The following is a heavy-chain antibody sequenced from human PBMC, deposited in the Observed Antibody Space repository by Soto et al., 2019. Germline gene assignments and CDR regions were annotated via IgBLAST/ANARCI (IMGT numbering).Heavy chain of an antibody. Sequence: ASVKVSCKASGYTFTSYGISWVRQAPGQGLEWMGWISGYNGDTNYAQKLQGRVTMTTDTSTSTAYMELRSLRSDDTAVYYCARRAPPGIAGGYNWFDPWGQGTLVTVSS. J-gene: IGHJ5*02. CDR3: ARRAPPGIAGGYNWFDP. CDR1: GYTFTSYG. CDR2: ISGYNGDT. V-gene: IGHV1-18*04. D-gene: IGHD6-13*01.